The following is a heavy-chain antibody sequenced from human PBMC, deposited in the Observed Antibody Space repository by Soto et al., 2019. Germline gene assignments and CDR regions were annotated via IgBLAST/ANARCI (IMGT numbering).Heavy chain of an antibody. V-gene: IGHV4-59*01. CDR1: GGSISSYY. Sequence: SETLSLTCTVPGGSISSYYWSWIRQPPGKGLEWIGYIYYSGSTNYNPSLKSRVTISVDTSKNQFSLKLSSVTAADTAVYYCGRDISAVVLSWWSDPWGQGTLVTVSS. J-gene: IGHJ5*02. CDR3: GRDISAVVLSWWSDP. CDR2: IYYSGST. D-gene: IGHD3-22*01.